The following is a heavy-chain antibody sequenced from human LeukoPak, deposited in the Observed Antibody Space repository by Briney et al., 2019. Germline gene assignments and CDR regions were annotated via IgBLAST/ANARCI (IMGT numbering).Heavy chain of an antibody. D-gene: IGHD3-22*01. CDR2: IYYSGST. CDR3: ARRNYYDSSGYYRGFDY. V-gene: IGHV4-39*01. Sequence: SDTLSLTCTVSGGSISSSSYYWGWIRQPPGKGLEWIGSIYYSGSTYYNPSLKSRVTISVDTSKNQFSLKLSSVTAADTAVYYCARRNYYDSSGYYRGFDYWGQGTLVTVSS. J-gene: IGHJ4*02. CDR1: GGSISSSSYY.